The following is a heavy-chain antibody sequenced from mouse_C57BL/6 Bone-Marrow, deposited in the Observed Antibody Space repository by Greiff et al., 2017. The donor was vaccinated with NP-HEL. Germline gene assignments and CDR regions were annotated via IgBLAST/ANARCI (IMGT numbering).Heavy chain of an antibody. CDR3: ARFFYYYGSSPYWYVDV. V-gene: IGHV1-52*01. CDR2: IDPSDSET. D-gene: IGHD1-1*01. Sequence: QVQLQQPGAELVRPGSSVKLSCKASGYTFTSYWMHWVKQRHIQGLEWIGNIDPSDSETHSNQQFKDKATLTVAKSSSTAVMQLRSLTSEDSAVYYCARFFYYYGSSPYWYVDVWGTGTTVTVSS. J-gene: IGHJ1*03. CDR1: GYTFTSYW.